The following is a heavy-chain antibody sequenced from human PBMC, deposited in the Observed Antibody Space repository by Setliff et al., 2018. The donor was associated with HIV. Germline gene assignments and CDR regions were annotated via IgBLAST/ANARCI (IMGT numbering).Heavy chain of an antibody. D-gene: IGHD5-12*01. J-gene: IGHJ4*02. CDR2: FDPPDGET. V-gene: IGHV1-24*01. CDR3: AIEGAGGWLRPMPDY. Sequence: ASVKVSCKVSGFTLNEVSIHWVRQAPGTGLEWMGYFDPPDGETVYAQKFQGRVTMTEDTSTDTAYMERSGRRSEDTAVYYCAIEGAGGWLRPMPDYWGQGTLVTVSS. CDR1: GFTLNEVS.